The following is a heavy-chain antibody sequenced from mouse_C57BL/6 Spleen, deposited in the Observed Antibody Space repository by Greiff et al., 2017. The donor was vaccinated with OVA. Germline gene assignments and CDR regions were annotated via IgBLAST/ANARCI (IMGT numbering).Heavy chain of an antibody. D-gene: IGHD3-2*02. CDR3: GRSRGYNDLDY. Sequence: LQQSGAELVRPGSSVKLSCKDSYFAFMASAMHWVKQRPGHGLEWIGSFTMYSDATEYSENFKGKATLTANTSSGTAYMELRSLTSETSAVYYWGRSRGYNDLDYWGQGTTLTVSS. CDR2: FTMYSDAT. V-gene: IGHV1-49*01. J-gene: IGHJ2*01. CDR1: YFAFMASA.